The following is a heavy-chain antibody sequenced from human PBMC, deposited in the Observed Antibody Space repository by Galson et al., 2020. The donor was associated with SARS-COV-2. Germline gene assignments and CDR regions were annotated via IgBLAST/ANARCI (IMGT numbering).Heavy chain of an antibody. CDR2: IWYDGGGE. Sequence: GGCLGYPGAASGCTFSNHGMHWVRRAPGTGLEWVGAIWYDGGGEKYADSVQARFTISKDNSSNTLYLQMVSLRAEDTAVYYCARDWHFRAVIIYYFDCWGQGTPVTVSS. J-gene: IGHJ4*02. CDR1: GCTFSNHG. V-gene: IGHV3-33*01. CDR3: ARDWHFRAVIIYYFDC. D-gene: IGHD3-10*01.